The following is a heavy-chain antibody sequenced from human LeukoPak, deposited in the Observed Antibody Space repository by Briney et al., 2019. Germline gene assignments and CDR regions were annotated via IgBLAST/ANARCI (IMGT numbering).Heavy chain of an antibody. CDR2: INPSGGST. J-gene: IGHJ5*02. CDR1: GYTFTSYG. V-gene: IGHV1-46*01. Sequence: ASVKVSCKASGYTFTSYGISWVRQAPGQGLEWMGIINPSGGSTSYAQKFQGRVTMTRDTSTSTVYMELSSLRSEDTAVYYCARSPTMVRGVLVYNWFDPWGQGTLVTVSS. CDR3: ARSPTMVRGVLVYNWFDP. D-gene: IGHD3-10*01.